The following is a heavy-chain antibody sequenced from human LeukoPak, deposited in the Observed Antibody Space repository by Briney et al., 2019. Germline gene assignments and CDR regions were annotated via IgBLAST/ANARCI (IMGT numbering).Heavy chain of an antibody. CDR3: AADSPVITGTHFDY. V-gene: IGHV3-30*04. J-gene: IGHJ4*02. Sequence: TGGSLRLSCAASGFTFSSYAMHWVRQAPGKGLEWVAVISYDGSNKYYADSVKGRFTISRDNSKNTLYLQMNSLRAEDTAVYYCAADSPVITGTHFDYWGQGTLVTVSS. CDR1: GFTFSSYA. D-gene: IGHD1-20*01. CDR2: ISYDGSNK.